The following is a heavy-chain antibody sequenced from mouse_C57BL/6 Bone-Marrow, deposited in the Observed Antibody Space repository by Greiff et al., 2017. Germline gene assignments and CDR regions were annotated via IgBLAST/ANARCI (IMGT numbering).Heavy chain of an antibody. J-gene: IGHJ4*01. Sequence: VQLQQSVAELVRPGASVKLSCTASGFNIKNTYMPWVKQRPEQGLEWIGRIDPANGNTKYAPKFQGKATITADTSSNTAYLQLSSLTSEDTAIYYCARVYYGRNYYAMDYWGQGTSVTVSS. CDR2: IDPANGNT. CDR3: ARVYYGRNYYAMDY. D-gene: IGHD1-1*01. V-gene: IGHV14-3*01. CDR1: GFNIKNTY.